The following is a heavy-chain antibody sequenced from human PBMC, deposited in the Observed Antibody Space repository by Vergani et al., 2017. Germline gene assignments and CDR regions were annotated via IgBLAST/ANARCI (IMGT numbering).Heavy chain of an antibody. CDR3: AHLSKFPGYSSGWPDY. J-gene: IGHJ4*02. CDR2: IYWDDDK. V-gene: IGHV2-5*02. CDR1: GFSLSTSGVG. D-gene: IGHD6-19*01. Sequence: QITLTESGPTLVKPTQTLTLTCTFSGFSLSTSGVGVGWIRQPPGKALEWLALIYWDDDKSDSPSLKSRLTISNDTSKNQVVLTMTNMDPVDTATYYSAHLSKFPGYSSGWPDYWGQGTLVTVSS.